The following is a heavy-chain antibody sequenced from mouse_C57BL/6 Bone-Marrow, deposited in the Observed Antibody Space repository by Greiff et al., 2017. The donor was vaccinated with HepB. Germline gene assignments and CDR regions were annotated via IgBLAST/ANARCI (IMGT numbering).Heavy chain of an antibody. V-gene: IGHV5-17*01. CDR1: GFTFSDYG. D-gene: IGHD1-1*01. Sequence: EVQVVESGGGLVKPGGSLKLSCAASGFTFSDYGMHWVRQAPEKGLEWVAYISSGSSTIYYADTVKGRFTISRDNAKNTLFLQMTSLRSEDTAMYYCGRERVYYGSSLSYWGQGTLVTVSA. J-gene: IGHJ3*01. CDR2: ISSGSSTI. CDR3: GRERVYYGSSLSY.